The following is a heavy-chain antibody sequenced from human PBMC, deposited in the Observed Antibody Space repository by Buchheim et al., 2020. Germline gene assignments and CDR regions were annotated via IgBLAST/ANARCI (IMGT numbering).Heavy chain of an antibody. CDR2: INHSGST. Sequence: QVQLQQWGAGLLKPSETLSLTCAVYGGSFSGYYWSWIRQPPGKGLEWIGEINHSGSTNYNPSLKSRVTISVDTSKNTFSLKLSSVTAADTAVYYCARARGIVVVPFDYWGQGTL. J-gene: IGHJ4*02. CDR3: ARARGIVVVPFDY. V-gene: IGHV4-34*01. D-gene: IGHD3-22*01. CDR1: GGSFSGYY.